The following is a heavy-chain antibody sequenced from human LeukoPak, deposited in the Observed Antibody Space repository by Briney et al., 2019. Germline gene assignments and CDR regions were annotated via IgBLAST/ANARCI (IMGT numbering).Heavy chain of an antibody. V-gene: IGHV1-8*03. CDR2: MNPNSANT. Sequence: ASVKVSCKTSGYTFSTYDINWLRQAAGRGLEWMGWMNPNSANTGFAQKFQGRAAITRDTSTATAYLELSSLTSEDTAVYYCARAIRYQLLSDYWGQGTLVTVPS. CDR3: ARAIRYQLLSDY. CDR1: GYTFSTYD. D-gene: IGHD2-2*01. J-gene: IGHJ4*02.